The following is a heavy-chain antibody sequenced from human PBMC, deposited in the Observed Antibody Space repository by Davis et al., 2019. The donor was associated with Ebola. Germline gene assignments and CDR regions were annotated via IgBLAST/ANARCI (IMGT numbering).Heavy chain of an antibody. J-gene: IGHJ6*02. CDR2: INPSGGST. V-gene: IGHV1-46*01. D-gene: IGHD3-3*01. Sequence: ASVKVSCKASGYTFTSYYMHWVRQAPGQGLEWMGIINPSGGSTSYAQKFQGRVTITRDTSTSTVYMELSSLRSEDTAVYYCARGRRITIFGGYYGMDVWGQGTTVTVSS. CDR1: GYTFTSYY. CDR3: ARGRRITIFGGYYGMDV.